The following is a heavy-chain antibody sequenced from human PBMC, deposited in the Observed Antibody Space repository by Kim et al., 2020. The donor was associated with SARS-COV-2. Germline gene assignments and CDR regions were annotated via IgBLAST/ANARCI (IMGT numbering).Heavy chain of an antibody. CDR3: TTDPVALIDVAVSGY. V-gene: IGHV3-15*01. J-gene: IGHJ4*02. CDR2: IISKADGGTT. D-gene: IGHD6-19*01. CDR1: GFTFSNAW. Sequence: GGSLRLSCAASGFTFSNAWMSWVRQAPGQGLEWVGRIISKADGGTTDYAAPVKGRFTISRDDSKNTLFLQMSSLKTEDTAVYYCTTDPVALIDVAVSGYWGQGTLVPVSS.